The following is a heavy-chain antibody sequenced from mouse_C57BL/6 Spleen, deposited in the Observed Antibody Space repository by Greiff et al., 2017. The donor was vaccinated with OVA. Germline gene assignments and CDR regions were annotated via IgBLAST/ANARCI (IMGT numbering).Heavy chain of an antibody. CDR3: AGRRPVTGDLDY. J-gene: IGHJ4*01. CDR2: ICSGGSYT. D-gene: IGHD2-12*01. V-gene: IGHV5-6*02. Sequence: EVMLVESGGDLVKPGGSLKLSCAASGFTFSSYGMSWVRQTPDKRLEWVATICSGGSYTYYPDSVKGRFTISRDNASSTLYLQMSSLKAEYTAMYDYAGRRPVTGDLDYWGQGTTVTVSS. CDR1: GFTFSSYG.